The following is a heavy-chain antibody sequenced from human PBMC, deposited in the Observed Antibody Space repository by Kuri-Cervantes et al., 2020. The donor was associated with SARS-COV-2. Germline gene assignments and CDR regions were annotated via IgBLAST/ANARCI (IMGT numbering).Heavy chain of an antibody. Sequence: GESLKIPRAASGFTFSSFAISWFRQAPGKGLEWVGFLRSKAYGGTTEDAASVKGRFTISRDDSKSIAYLQMNSLKTEVTAVYYCTRLYDFWGGYYPPFDYYYYGMDVWGQGTTVTVSS. J-gene: IGHJ6*02. CDR3: TRLYDFWGGYYPPFDYYYYGMDV. CDR2: LRSKAYGGTT. CDR1: GFTFSSFA. D-gene: IGHD3-3*01. V-gene: IGHV3-49*03.